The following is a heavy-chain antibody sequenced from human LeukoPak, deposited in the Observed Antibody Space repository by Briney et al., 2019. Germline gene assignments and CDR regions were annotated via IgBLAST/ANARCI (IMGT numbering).Heavy chain of an antibody. D-gene: IGHD3-10*01. J-gene: IGHJ4*02. CDR1: GFTFSSYE. V-gene: IGHV3-48*03. Sequence: GGSLRLSCAASGFTFSSYEMNWVRQAPGKGLEWVSYISSSGSTIYYADSVKGRFTISRDNAKNSLYLQMNSLRAEDTAVYYCAKDWRYGSGSYEDYWGQGTLVTVSS. CDR2: ISSSGSTI. CDR3: AKDWRYGSGSYEDY.